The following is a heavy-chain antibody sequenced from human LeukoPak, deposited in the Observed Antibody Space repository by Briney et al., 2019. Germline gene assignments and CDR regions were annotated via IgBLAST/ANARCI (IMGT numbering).Heavy chain of an antibody. CDR2: INAGNGNT. CDR3: ARGWWSVYGSGSYYNLDY. CDR1: GYTFTTYA. J-gene: IGHJ4*02. V-gene: IGHV1-3*01. Sequence: ASVKVSCKASGYTFTTYAMHWVRQAPGQRLEWMGWINAGNGNTKYSQKFQGRVTITRDTSASTACMELSSLRSEDTAVYYCARGWWSVYGSGSYYNLDYWGQGTLVTVSS. D-gene: IGHD3-10*01.